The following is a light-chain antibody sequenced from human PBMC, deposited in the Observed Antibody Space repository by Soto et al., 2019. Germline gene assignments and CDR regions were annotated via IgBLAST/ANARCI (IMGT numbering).Light chain of an antibody. CDR1: QSINSNF. CDR3: EPQRSSNT. V-gene: IGKV3-20*01. Sequence: LSRSPGILSLQPKEEVSVACRARQSINSNFLAWYQHMPGQAPRLLFYGASTRATCVSDRFSGSGSEPYFSLTISCLAHDDIRVYYSEPQRSSNTFGQGIGLAI. J-gene: IGKJ5*01. CDR2: GAS.